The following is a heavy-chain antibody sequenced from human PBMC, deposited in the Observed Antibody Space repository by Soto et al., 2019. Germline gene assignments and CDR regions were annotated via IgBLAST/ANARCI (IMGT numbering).Heavy chain of an antibody. Sequence: PGGSLRLSCAASGFSFSSYATSWVRQAPGAGPEWVSGISASGGRTYYADSVKGRFTISRDKSKSTLYLQMDSLRAEDTALYYCAKDPNGDYVGAFDSWGRGKLVTVSS. D-gene: IGHD4-17*01. CDR1: GFSFSSYA. V-gene: IGHV3-23*01. J-gene: IGHJ3*02. CDR2: ISASGGRT. CDR3: AKDPNGDYVGAFDS.